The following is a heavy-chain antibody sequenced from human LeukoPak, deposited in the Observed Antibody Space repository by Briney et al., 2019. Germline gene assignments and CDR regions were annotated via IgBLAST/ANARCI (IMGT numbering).Heavy chain of an antibody. CDR2: ISGSGGST. J-gene: IGHJ4*02. Sequence: GGSLRLSCAASGFTFSSYAMSWVRQAPGKGLEWVSAISGSGGSTYYADSVKGRFTISRDNSKNTLYLQMNSLRAEDTAVYYCAMNYDFWSGYPDYFDYWGQGTLVTVSS. V-gene: IGHV3-23*01. D-gene: IGHD3-3*01. CDR1: GFTFSSYA. CDR3: AMNYDFWSGYPDYFDY.